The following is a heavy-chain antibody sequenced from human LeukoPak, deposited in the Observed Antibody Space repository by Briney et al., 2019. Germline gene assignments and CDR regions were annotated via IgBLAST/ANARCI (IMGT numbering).Heavy chain of an antibody. CDR2: INSDGSST. Sequence: GGSLRLSCAATGFTFSRFSMHWVREAPGKGLVWVSRINSDGSSTNYADSVKGRFTISRDNAKNTLYLQMNSLRAEDTAVYYCAREKLDSRGYVDYWGQGTLVTVSS. CDR1: GFTFSRFS. J-gene: IGHJ4*02. V-gene: IGHV3-74*01. CDR3: AREKLDSRGYVDY. D-gene: IGHD3-22*01.